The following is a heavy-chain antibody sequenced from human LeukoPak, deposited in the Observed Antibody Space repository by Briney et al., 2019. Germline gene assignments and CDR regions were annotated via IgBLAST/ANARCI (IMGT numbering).Heavy chain of an antibody. CDR3: ARVPQAERWLQFPFNY. CDR2: INPSGGST. D-gene: IGHD5-24*01. CDR1: GYTFTSYY. J-gene: IGHJ4*02. Sequence: ASVKVSCKASGYTFTSYYMHWVRQAPGQGLEWMGIINPSGGSTSYAQKFQGRVTMTRDTSTSTVYMELSSLRSEDTAVYYCARVPQAERWLQFPFNYWGQGTLVTVSS. V-gene: IGHV1-46*01.